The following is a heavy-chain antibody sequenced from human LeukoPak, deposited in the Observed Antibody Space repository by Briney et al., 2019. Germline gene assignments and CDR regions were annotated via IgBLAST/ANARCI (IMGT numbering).Heavy chain of an antibody. Sequence: GSLRLSCAASGFTFSSYGMHWVRQAPGKGLEWVAVIWYDGSNKYYADSVKGRFTISRDNSKNTLYLQMNSLRAEDTAVYYCARDSRFGELLYAFDIWGQGTMVTVSS. D-gene: IGHD3-10*01. CDR3: ARDSRFGELLYAFDI. CDR2: IWYDGSNK. J-gene: IGHJ3*02. CDR1: GFTFSSYG. V-gene: IGHV3-33*01.